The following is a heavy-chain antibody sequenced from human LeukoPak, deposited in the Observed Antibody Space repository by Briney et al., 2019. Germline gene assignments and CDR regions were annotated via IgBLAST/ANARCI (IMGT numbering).Heavy chain of an antibody. Sequence: GASVKVSCKASGYTFTSYGISWVRQAPGQGLEWMGWISAYNGSTNYAQKLQGRVTMTTDTSTSTAYMELRSLRSDDTAVYYCARDQAQGVLRFLEWLNYFDYWGQGTLVTVSS. CDR3: ARDQAQGVLRFLEWLNYFDY. J-gene: IGHJ4*02. D-gene: IGHD3-3*01. CDR1: GYTFTSYG. V-gene: IGHV1-18*01. CDR2: ISAYNGST.